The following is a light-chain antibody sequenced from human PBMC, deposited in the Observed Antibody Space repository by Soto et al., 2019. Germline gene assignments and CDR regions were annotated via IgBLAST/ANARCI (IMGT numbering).Light chain of an antibody. V-gene: IGKV1-5*03. CDR1: QSISSW. CDR2: KAS. Sequence: DIQMTQSPSILSASVGDRVSVTCRASQSISSWLAWYQQKPGKAPNLLIYKASHLENGVPSRFSGSGSGTEFSLTISSLQPDDFATYYCQQYHNYSPTFGQGTKVDI. CDR3: QQYHNYSPT. J-gene: IGKJ1*01.